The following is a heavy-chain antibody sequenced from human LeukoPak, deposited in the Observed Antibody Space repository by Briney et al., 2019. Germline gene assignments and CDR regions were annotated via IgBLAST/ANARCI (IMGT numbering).Heavy chain of an antibody. J-gene: IGHJ3*02. V-gene: IGHV4-59*01. Sequence: SETLSLTCTVSGGPISSYYWSWIRQPPGKGLEWIGYIYYSGSTNYNPSLKSRVTISVDTSKNQFSLKLSSVTAADTAVYYCASGYCSSTSCYNAFDIWGQGTMVTVSS. CDR1: GGPISSYY. CDR2: IYYSGST. CDR3: ASGYCSSTSCYNAFDI. D-gene: IGHD2-2*02.